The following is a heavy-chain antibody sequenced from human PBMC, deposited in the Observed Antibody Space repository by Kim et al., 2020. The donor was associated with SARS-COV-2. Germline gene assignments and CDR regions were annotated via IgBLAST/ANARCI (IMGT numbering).Heavy chain of an antibody. CDR1: GGSLSSGTYY. Sequence: SETLSLTCTVSGGSLSSGTYYWSWIRQHPGKGLEWIGYIYYSGSTYYNPSLKSRVTISVDTSKNQFSLKLSSVTAADTAVYYCARADSGHYYYGMDVWGQGTTVTVSS. D-gene: IGHD1-26*01. J-gene: IGHJ6*02. V-gene: IGHV4-31*03. CDR2: IYYSGST. CDR3: ARADSGHYYYGMDV.